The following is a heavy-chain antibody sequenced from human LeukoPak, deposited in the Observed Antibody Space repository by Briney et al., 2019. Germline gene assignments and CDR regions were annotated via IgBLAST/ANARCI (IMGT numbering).Heavy chain of an antibody. CDR3: ARGLIRFLEWFPVDY. J-gene: IGHJ4*02. V-gene: IGHV3-30*19. CDR2: ISYDGSNK. Sequence: GGSLRLSCGFTFSVYGMHWVRQAPGKGLEWVAVISYDGSNKYYADSVKGRFTISRDNSKNTLYLQMNSLRAEDTAVYYCARGLIRFLEWFPVDYWGQGTLVTVSS. D-gene: IGHD3-3*01. CDR1: FTFSVYG.